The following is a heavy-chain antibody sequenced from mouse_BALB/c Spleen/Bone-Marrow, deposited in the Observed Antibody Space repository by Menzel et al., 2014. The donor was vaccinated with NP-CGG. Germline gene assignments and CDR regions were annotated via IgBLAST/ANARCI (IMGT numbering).Heavy chain of an antibody. V-gene: IGHV1-7*01. Sequence: VHLVESGAELAKPGASVKMSCKASGHTFTSYWMHWVKQRPGQGLEWIGYINHSTGYTEYNQKFKDKATLTADKSSSTAYMQLSSLTSEDSAVYYCARYDGYEAYWGQGTLVTVSA. J-gene: IGHJ3*01. CDR2: INHSTGYT. CDR1: GHTFTSYW. CDR3: ARYDGYEAY. D-gene: IGHD2-3*01.